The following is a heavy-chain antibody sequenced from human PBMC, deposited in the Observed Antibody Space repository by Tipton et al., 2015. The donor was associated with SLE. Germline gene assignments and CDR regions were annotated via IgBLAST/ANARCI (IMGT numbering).Heavy chain of an antibody. CDR2: VNPNSGNT. Sequence: QLVQSGAEVKKPGASVKVSCKASRYTFTTYDINWVRQATGQGLEWMGWVNPNSGNTGYAQRFQGRVTMTRDTSISTAYMELSSLRSEDTAVYYCARGPQWEPPTFHIWGQGTMVTVSS. J-gene: IGHJ3*02. CDR1: RYTFTTYD. V-gene: IGHV1-8*01. CDR3: ARGPQWEPPTFHI. D-gene: IGHD1-26*01.